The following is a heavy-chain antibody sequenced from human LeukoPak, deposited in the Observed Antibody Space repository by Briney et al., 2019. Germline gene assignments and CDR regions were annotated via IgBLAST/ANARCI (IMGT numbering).Heavy chain of an antibody. J-gene: IGHJ5*02. Sequence: GGSLRLSCAASGFTFSSYGMHWVRQAPGKGLEWVAVIWYDGSNKYYADSVKGRFTISRDNSKNTLYLQMNSLRAEDTAVYYCARDNRPPVWGPVGSWFDPWGQGTLVTVSS. D-gene: IGHD3-16*01. V-gene: IGHV3-33*01. CDR1: GFTFSSYG. CDR2: IWYDGSNK. CDR3: ARDNRPPVWGPVGSWFDP.